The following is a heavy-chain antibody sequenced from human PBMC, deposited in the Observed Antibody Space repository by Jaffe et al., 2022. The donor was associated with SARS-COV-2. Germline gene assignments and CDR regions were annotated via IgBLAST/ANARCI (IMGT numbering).Heavy chain of an antibody. CDR2: INHSGST. CDR3: ARAGRDGYNGRGHYFDY. Sequence: QVQLQQWGAGLLKPSETLSLTCAVYGGSFSGYYWSWIRQPPGKGLEWIGEINHSGSTNYNPSLKSRVTISVDTSKNQFSLKLSSVTAADTAVYYCARAGRDGYNGRGHYFDYWGQGTLVTVSS. V-gene: IGHV4-34*01. CDR1: GGSFSGYY. J-gene: IGHJ4*02. D-gene: IGHD5-12*01.